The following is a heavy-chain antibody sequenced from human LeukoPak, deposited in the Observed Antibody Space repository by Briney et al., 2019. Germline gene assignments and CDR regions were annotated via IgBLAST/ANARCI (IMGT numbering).Heavy chain of an antibody. CDR1: GFTFSRYA. CDR3: AKDPYYDFWSGYYYFDY. J-gene: IGHJ4*02. Sequence: GGSLRLSCAAFGFTFSRYAMSLVRQAPGKGLEWVSAISGSGGSTYYADSVKGRFTLSRDNSKNTLYLQMNSLRAEDTAVYYCAKDPYYDFWSGYYYFDYWGQGTLVTVSS. D-gene: IGHD3-3*01. V-gene: IGHV3-23*01. CDR2: ISGSGGST.